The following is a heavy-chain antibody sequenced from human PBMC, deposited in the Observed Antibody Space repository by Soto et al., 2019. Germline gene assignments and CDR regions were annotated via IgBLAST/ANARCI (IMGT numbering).Heavy chain of an antibody. V-gene: IGHV4-59*01. D-gene: IGHD2-8*01. CDR2: IYYSGST. CDR3: ASTSQNCTNGVCPYYYYYYMDV. Sequence: PSETLSLTCTVSGGSISSYYWSWIRQPPGKGLEWIGYIYYSGSTNYNPSLKSRVTISVDTSKNQFSLKLSSVTAADTAVYYCASTSQNCTNGVCPYYYYYYMDVWGKGTTVTVSS. J-gene: IGHJ6*03. CDR1: GGSISSYY.